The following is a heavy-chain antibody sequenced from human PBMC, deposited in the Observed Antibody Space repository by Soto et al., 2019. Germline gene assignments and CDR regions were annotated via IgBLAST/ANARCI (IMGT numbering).Heavy chain of an antibody. CDR2: IIPIFGTA. Sequence: ASVKVSCKASGGTFSSYAISWVRQAPGQGLEWMGGIIPIFGTANYAQKFQGRVTITADKSTSTAYMELSSLSSEDTAVYYCARDLYYDFWSGPYYYYGMDVWGQGTTITVSS. V-gene: IGHV1-69*06. J-gene: IGHJ6*02. D-gene: IGHD3-3*01. CDR1: GGTFSSYA. CDR3: ARDLYYDFWSGPYYYYGMDV.